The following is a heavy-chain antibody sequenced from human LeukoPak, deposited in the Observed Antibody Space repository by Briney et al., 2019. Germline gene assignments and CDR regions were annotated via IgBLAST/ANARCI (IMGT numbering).Heavy chain of an antibody. Sequence: ASVKVSCKASGYTFTGYYMHWVRQAPGQGLEWMGWINPNSGGTNYAQKFQGRVTMTRDTSINTAYMELSRLRSDDTAVYYCARDGAPYYYDSSGYYSSGVDYWGQGTLVTVSS. D-gene: IGHD3-22*01. CDR1: GYTFTGYY. CDR2: INPNSGGT. V-gene: IGHV1-2*02. J-gene: IGHJ4*02. CDR3: ARDGAPYYYDSSGYYSSGVDY.